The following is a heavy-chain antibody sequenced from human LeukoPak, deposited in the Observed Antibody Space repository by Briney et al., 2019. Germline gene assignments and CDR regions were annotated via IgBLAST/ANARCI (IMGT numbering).Heavy chain of an antibody. V-gene: IGHV3-73*01. CDR3: TRHRVVGATTSLDAAPSGSIG. D-gene: IGHD1-26*01. J-gene: IGHJ4*02. CDR2: IRSKANSYAT. CDR1: GFTFSGSA. Sequence: GGSLRLSCAASGFTFSGSAMHWVRQASGKGLEWVGRIRSKANSYATAYAASVKGRFTISRDDSKNTAYLQMNSLKTEDTAVYYCTRHRVVGATTSLDAAPSGSIGWGQGTLVTVSS.